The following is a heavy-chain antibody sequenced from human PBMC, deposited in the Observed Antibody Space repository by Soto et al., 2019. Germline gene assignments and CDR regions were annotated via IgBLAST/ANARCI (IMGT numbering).Heavy chain of an antibody. J-gene: IGHJ6*03. CDR1: GGTFSSYT. D-gene: IGHD1-26*01. CDR2: IIPILGIA. Sequence: ASVKVSCKASGGTFSSYTISWVRQAPGQGLEWMGRIIPILGIANYAQKFQGRVTITADKSTSTAYMELSSLRSEDTAVYYCVRSDTTPPYYYYYYMDVWGKGTTVTVSS. CDR3: VRSDTTPPYYYYYYMDV. V-gene: IGHV1-69*02.